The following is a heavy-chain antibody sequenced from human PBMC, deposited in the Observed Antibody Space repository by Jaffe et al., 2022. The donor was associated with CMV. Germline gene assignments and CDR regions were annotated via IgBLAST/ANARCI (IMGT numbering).Heavy chain of an antibody. D-gene: IGHD5-18*01. V-gene: IGHV3-72*01. Sequence: EVQLVESGGGLVQPGGSLRLSCAASGFTFSDHYMDWVRQAPGKGLEWVGRTRNKANSYTTEYAASVKGRFTISRDDSKNSLYLQMNSLKTEDTAVYYCAREYSYGYDYWGQGTLVTVSS. CDR3: AREYSYGYDY. CDR2: TRNKANSYTT. J-gene: IGHJ4*02. CDR1: GFTFSDHY.